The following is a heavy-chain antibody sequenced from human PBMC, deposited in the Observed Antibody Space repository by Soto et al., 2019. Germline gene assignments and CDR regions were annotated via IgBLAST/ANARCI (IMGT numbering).Heavy chain of an antibody. Sequence: GGSLRLSCAASGFTFNSYGMHWVRQAPGKGLEWVAVISYDGSNKYYADSVKGRFTISRDNSKNTLYLQMNSLRAEDTAVYYCVKQEQQLVYYYYYYMDVWGKGTTVTVSS. D-gene: IGHD6-13*01. V-gene: IGHV3-30*18. CDR3: VKQEQQLVYYYYYYMDV. CDR2: ISYDGSNK. CDR1: GFTFNSYG. J-gene: IGHJ6*03.